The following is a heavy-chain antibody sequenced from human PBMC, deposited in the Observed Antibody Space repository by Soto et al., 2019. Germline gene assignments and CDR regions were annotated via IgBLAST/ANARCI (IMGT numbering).Heavy chain of an antibody. J-gene: IGHJ4*02. Sequence: QVQLQQWGAGLLKPSETLSLTCAVYGGSFSGYYWSWIRQPPGKGLEWIGEINHSGSTNYNPSLKSRVTISVDTSKNQFSLELSSVTAADTAVYYWATLGGTSPDYWGQGTLVTVSS. CDR2: INHSGST. CDR3: ATLGGTSPDY. D-gene: IGHD1-26*01. CDR1: GGSFSGYY. V-gene: IGHV4-34*01.